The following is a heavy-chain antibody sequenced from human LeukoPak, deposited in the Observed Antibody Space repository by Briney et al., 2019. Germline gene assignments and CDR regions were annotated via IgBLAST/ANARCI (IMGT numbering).Heavy chain of an antibody. D-gene: IGHD6-19*01. CDR2: IQPDGSEK. CDR3: ARDASALY. J-gene: IGHJ4*02. V-gene: IGHV3-7*01. Sequence: GGSLRLSCAASGFTFNTHWMTWVRQAPGKGLEWVATIQPDGSEKYYSDSVKGRFTISRDNSRDSVYLQMNSLRVDDTSIYYCARDASALYWGRGTLVTVSS. CDR1: GFTFNTHW.